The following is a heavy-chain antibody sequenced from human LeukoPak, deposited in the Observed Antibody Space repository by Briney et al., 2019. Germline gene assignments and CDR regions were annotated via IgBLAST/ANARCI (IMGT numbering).Heavy chain of an antibody. CDR3: ARVGYKWEPLKIAFFDY. D-gene: IGHD1-26*01. J-gene: IGHJ4*02. V-gene: IGHV4-59*01. CDR2: IYYSGST. Sequence: PSETLSLTCTVSGGSISSYYWSWIRQPPGKGLEWIGYIYYSGSTNYNPSLKSRVTISVDTSKNQFSLKLSSVTAADTAVYYCARVGYKWEPLKIAFFDYWGQGTLVTVSS. CDR1: GGSISSYY.